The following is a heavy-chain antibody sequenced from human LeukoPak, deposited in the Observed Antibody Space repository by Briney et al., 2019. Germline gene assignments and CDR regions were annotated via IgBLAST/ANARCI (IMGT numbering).Heavy chain of an antibody. J-gene: IGHJ4*02. CDR1: GFTFNAYW. CDR2: IKQDGSEK. Sequence: GGSLRLSCTASGFTFNAYWMHWVRQAPGKGLEWVANIKQDGSEKYYVDSAKGRFTISRDNGKNSVYLQMDSLRAEDTAVYYCARDGGHGGDLDYWGQGTLVTVSS. V-gene: IGHV3-7*01. D-gene: IGHD2-21*02. CDR3: ARDGGHGGDLDY.